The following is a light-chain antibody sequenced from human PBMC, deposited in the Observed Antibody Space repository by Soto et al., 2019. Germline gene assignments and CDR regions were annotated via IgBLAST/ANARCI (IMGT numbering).Light chain of an antibody. J-gene: IGKJ4*01. CDR2: GAS. V-gene: IGKV1D-12*01. CDR1: QDIRTL. CDR3: HQADSFPLT. Sequence: DIQMTQSPSSVSASIGDTVTITCRASQDIRTLLAWYQQKPGKAPKLLISGASTLESGVPSRFSGRGSGTDFTLTISSLQPEYFATYFCHQADSFPLTFGGGTKVDSK.